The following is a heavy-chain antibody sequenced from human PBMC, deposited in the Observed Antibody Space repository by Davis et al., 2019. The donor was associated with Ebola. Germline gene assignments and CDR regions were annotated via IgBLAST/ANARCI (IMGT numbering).Heavy chain of an antibody. J-gene: IGHJ6*03. CDR2: IAPHNGDT. D-gene: IGHD4-11*01. CDR1: GYAFYGYH. Sequence: ASVKVSCKASGYAFYGYHMHWVRQAPGQGLEWVGWIAPHNGDTQYAQKFKGRVTLTRDTSISTGYMDLRSLRSDDTAVYCCTRAYTRAYFYFMDLWGQGTTVTVSS. CDR3: TRAYTRAYFYFMDL. V-gene: IGHV1-2*02.